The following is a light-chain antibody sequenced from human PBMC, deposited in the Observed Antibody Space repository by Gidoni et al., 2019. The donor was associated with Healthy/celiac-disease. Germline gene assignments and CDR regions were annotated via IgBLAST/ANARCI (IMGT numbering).Light chain of an antibody. CDR3: QQYNSDWT. Sequence: DIQIAQSPSTLSVSPGDRVTLTCRASQSISSLLAWSQQKPGQAPKLLIYKASSLETGVPSRFSGSGSGTEFTLTISSLQPDDFAVYYCQQYNSDWTFGQGTKVEIK. J-gene: IGKJ1*01. CDR1: QSISSL. V-gene: IGKV1-5*03. CDR2: KAS.